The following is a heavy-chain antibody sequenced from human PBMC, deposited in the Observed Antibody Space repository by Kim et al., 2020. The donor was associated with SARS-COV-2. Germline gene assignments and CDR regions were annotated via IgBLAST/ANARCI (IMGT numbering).Heavy chain of an antibody. CDR1: GDSLSSDY. CDR3: SSAFGR. CDR2: IYTSGRT. Sequence: SETLCLTCTVSGDSLSSDYWSWNRQPAGKGLEWIGRIYTSGRTTYNPSLQSRLTMSVDMSKNQFSLKLSSVTAADTTADYCSSAFGRWGQGTLVTVCS. J-gene: IGHJ4*02. D-gene: IGHD3-16*01. V-gene: IGHV4-4*07.